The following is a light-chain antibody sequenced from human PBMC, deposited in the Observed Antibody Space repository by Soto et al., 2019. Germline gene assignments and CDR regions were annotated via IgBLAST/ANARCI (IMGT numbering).Light chain of an antibody. CDR3: QQYHTSPIT. J-gene: IGKJ5*01. Sequence: EIVLTQSPATLSLSPGERATLSCRASPSVTNFLAWYQQKPGQAPRLLIYGASSRATGIPDRFSGSGSGTDFTLTISRLEPEDFAMYYCQQYHTSPITFGLGIRLEIK. CDR2: GAS. CDR1: PSVTNF. V-gene: IGKV3-20*01.